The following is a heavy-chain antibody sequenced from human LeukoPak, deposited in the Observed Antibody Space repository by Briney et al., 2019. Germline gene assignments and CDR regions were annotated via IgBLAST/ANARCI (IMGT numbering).Heavy chain of an antibody. V-gene: IGHV3-20*04. CDR1: GFTFDDYG. CDR3: ARVSQSYDYGDYEDY. J-gene: IGHJ4*02. CDR2: INWNGGST. Sequence: RAGESLKISCAASGFTFDDYGMSWVRQAPGKGLEWVSGINWNGGSTGYADSVKGRFTISRDNAKNSLYLQMNSLRAEDTALYYCARVSQSYDYGDYEDYWGQGTLVTVSS. D-gene: IGHD4-17*01.